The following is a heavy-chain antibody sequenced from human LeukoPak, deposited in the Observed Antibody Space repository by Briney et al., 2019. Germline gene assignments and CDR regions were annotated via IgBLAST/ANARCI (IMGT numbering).Heavy chain of an antibody. D-gene: IGHD1-7*01. Sequence: EASVKVSFKASGYTFTDYYMHWVRQAPGQGFEWMGWINPNSGGTNYAQKFQGRVTMTRDTSISTAYMELSRLRYDGTAVYYCAREYSWNSNWFDPWGQGTLVTVSS. CDR3: AREYSWNSNWFDP. V-gene: IGHV1-2*02. J-gene: IGHJ5*02. CDR2: INPNSGGT. CDR1: GYTFTDYY.